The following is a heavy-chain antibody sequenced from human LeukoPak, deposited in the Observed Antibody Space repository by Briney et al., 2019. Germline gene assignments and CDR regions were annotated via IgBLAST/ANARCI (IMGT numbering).Heavy chain of an antibody. CDR3: ARDQPKSFHFDI. V-gene: IGHV1-18*01. CDR1: GYTFTSYG. J-gene: IGHJ3*02. CDR2: ISAYNGNT. D-gene: IGHD1-26*01. Sequence: ASVKVSCKASGYTFTSYGISWVRQAPGQGLEWMGWISAYNGNTNYAQKFQGRVTMTRDTSISTAYMELSRLRSDDTAVYYCARDQPKSFHFDIWGQGTMVTVSS.